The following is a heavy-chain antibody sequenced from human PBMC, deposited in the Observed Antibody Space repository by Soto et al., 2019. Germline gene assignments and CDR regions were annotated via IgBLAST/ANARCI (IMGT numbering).Heavy chain of an antibody. Sequence: VQLLESGGGLVQPGGSLRLSCAASGFTFSSYAMSWVRQAPGKGLEWVSAISGSGGNTYYADSVKGRFAISRDNSKNTLYLQMNSLRAEDTAVYFCAKAGYCAGDCYSGARFHWYFDLWGRGTLVTVSS. V-gene: IGHV3-23*01. CDR2: ISGSGGNT. CDR3: AKAGYCAGDCYSGARFHWYFDL. D-gene: IGHD2-21*02. J-gene: IGHJ2*01. CDR1: GFTFSSYA.